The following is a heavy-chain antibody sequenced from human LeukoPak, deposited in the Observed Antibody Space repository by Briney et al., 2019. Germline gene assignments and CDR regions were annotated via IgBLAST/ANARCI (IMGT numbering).Heavy chain of an antibody. Sequence: PSETLSLTCTVSGGSISSYYWSWIQQPAGKGLEWIGRIYTSGSTNYHPSLMSRVTMSVDTSKNQFSLNLSSVTAADTAVYYCAREGSYRPLDYWGQGTLVTVSS. CDR1: GGSISSYY. J-gene: IGHJ4*02. CDR3: AREGSYRPLDY. D-gene: IGHD1-26*01. CDR2: IYTSGST. V-gene: IGHV4-4*07.